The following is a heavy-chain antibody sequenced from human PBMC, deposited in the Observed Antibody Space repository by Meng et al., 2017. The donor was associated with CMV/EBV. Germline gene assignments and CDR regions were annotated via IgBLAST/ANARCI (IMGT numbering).Heavy chain of an antibody. Sequence: SETLSLTCAISGDSVSSNSAAWNWIRQSPSRGLEWLGRTYYRSKWYNDYAVSVKSRITINPDTSKNQFSLQLNSVTPEDTAVYYCARDRTVTSGLISYYYGMDVWGQGTTVTVSS. CDR1: GDSVSSNSAA. D-gene: IGHD4-17*01. CDR3: ARDRTVTSGLISYYYGMDV. V-gene: IGHV6-1*01. CDR2: TYYRSKWYN. J-gene: IGHJ6*02.